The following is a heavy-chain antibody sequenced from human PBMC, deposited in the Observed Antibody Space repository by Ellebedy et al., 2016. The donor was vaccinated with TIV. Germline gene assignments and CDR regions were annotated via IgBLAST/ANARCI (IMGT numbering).Heavy chain of an antibody. D-gene: IGHD3-10*01. CDR3: SRGRSGSCFDD. J-gene: IGHJ4*02. CDR1: GFTLSDYY. V-gene: IGHV3-72*01. CDR2: SRSKADRYTT. Sequence: GESLKISCAASGFTLSDYYMDWIRPAPGKGLEWVGRSRSKADRYTTEYAPSVKGRFIVSRDASKNSLYLQMNSLKTEDTATYYCSRGRSGSCFDDWGQGTLVAVSS.